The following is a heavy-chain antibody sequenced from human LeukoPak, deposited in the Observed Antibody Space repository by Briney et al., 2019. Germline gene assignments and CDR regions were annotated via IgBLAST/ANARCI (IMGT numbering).Heavy chain of an antibody. Sequence: PQASVKVSCKASGGTFSSYAISWVRQAPGQGLEWMGGIIPIFGTANYAQKFQGRVTITADKSTSTAYMELSSLRSEDTAVYYCARLNPSGFDYWGQGTLVTVSS. D-gene: IGHD1-26*01. CDR3: ARLNPSGFDY. CDR2: IIPIFGTA. CDR1: GGTFSSYA. V-gene: IGHV1-69*06. J-gene: IGHJ4*02.